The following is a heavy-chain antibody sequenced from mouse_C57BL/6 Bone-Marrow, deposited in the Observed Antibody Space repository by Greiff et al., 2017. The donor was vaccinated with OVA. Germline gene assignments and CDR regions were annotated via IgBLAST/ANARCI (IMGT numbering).Heavy chain of an antibody. J-gene: IGHJ1*03. CDR3: ARSPLYYYGSSLWYFDV. CDR1: GYTFTNYW. D-gene: IGHD1-1*01. Sequence: QVQLQQSGAELVRPGTSVKMSCKASGYTFTNYWIGWAKQRPGNGLEWIGDIYPGGGYTNYNEKFKGKATLTADKSSSTAYMQLSSRTSEDSAIDYCARSPLYYYGSSLWYFDVWGTGTTVTVSS. CDR2: IYPGGGYT. V-gene: IGHV1-63*01.